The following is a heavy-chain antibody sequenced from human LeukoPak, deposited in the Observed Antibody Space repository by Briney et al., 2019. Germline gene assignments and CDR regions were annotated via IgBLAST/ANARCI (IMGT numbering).Heavy chain of an antibody. D-gene: IGHD6-6*01. CDR1: GGSISGSSYY. Sequence: PSETLSLTCTVSGGSISGSSYYWGWIRQPPGKGLEWIGSIYYSGSTYYNPSLKSRVTISVDTSKNQFSLKLSSVTAADTAVYYCARDAVSSSSAWFDSWGQGTLVTVSS. V-gene: IGHV4-39*07. CDR2: IYYSGST. J-gene: IGHJ5*01. CDR3: ARDAVSSSSAWFDS.